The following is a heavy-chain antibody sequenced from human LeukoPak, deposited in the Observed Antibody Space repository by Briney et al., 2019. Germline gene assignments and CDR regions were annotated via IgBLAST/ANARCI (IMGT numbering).Heavy chain of an antibody. CDR2: IRYDGNKK. Sequence: GGSLRLSCAASVFTLSEYGMHWVRQAPGKGLEWVAFIRYDGNKKYYIDSVRGRFTTSRDNSMNTVSLQMDSLRTEDTAVYYCARNAHSFDSSGYYFHFWGQGTLVTVSS. D-gene: IGHD3-22*01. J-gene: IGHJ4*02. CDR3: ARNAHSFDSSGYYFHF. CDR1: VFTLSEYG. V-gene: IGHV3-30*02.